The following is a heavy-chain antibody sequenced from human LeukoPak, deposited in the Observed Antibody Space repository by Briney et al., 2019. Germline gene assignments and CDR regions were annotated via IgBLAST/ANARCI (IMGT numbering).Heavy chain of an antibody. CDR3: ARASKWELSRWFDP. J-gene: IGHJ5*02. D-gene: IGHD1-26*01. Sequence: GGSLRLSCAASGFTFSSYSMNWVRQAPGKGLEWVSSISSSSSYIYYADSVKGRFTISRDNAKNSLYLQMNSLRAEDTAVYYCARASKWELSRWFDPWGQGTLVTVSS. CDR2: ISSSSSYI. V-gene: IGHV3-21*01. CDR1: GFTFSSYS.